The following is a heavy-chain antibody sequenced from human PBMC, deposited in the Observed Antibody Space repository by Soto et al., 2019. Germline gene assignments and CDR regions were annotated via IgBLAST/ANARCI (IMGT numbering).Heavy chain of an antibody. CDR3: ARDHQYYDILTTYYYYYGMDV. J-gene: IGHJ6*02. Sequence: VQLVESGGGVVQPGRSLRLSCAASEFTFSSYGMHWVRQAPGKGLEWVAVIWYDGSNKYYADSVKGRFTISRDNSTNTMYLQMNSLRAEDTAVYYCARDHQYYDILTTYYYYYGMDVWGQGTTVTVSS. CDR1: EFTFSSYG. V-gene: IGHV3-33*01. D-gene: IGHD3-9*01. CDR2: IWYDGSNK.